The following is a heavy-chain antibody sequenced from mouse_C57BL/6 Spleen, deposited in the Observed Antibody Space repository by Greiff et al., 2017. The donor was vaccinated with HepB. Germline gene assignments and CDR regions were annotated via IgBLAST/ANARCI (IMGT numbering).Heavy chain of an antibody. Sequence: EVQRVESGPGLVKPSQSLSLSCSVSGYSITSGYFWNWIRQFPGNKLEWMGYISYDGSNNYNPSLKNRISITRDTSENQFFLKLNSVTTEDTATYYCARGSNYLYYFDYWGQGTTLTVSS. D-gene: IGHD2-5*01. J-gene: IGHJ2*01. CDR1: GYSITSGYF. CDR3: ARGSNYLYYFDY. CDR2: ISYDGSN. V-gene: IGHV3-6*01.